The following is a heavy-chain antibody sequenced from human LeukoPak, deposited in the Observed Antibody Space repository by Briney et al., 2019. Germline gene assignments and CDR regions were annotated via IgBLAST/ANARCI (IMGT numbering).Heavy chain of an antibody. CDR2: INHSEST. V-gene: IGHV4-34*01. J-gene: IGHJ4*02. Sequence: SETLSLTCAVYGGSFSGYYWSWIRQPPGKGLEWIGEINHSESTNYNPSLKSRVTISVDTSKNQFSLKLSSVTAADTAVYYCASGPLSRWSGYYPTGSFDYWGQGTLVTVSS. D-gene: IGHD3-3*01. CDR3: ASGPLSRWSGYYPTGSFDY. CDR1: GGSFSGYY.